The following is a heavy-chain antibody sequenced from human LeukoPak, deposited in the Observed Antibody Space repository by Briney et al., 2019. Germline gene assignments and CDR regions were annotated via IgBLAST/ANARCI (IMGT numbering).Heavy chain of an antibody. J-gene: IGHJ4*02. CDR3: ARDRRGGSSDY. Sequence: GGSLRLSCAASGFTVSSNYMSWVRQAPGKGLEWVSLIYSGGSTYYADSVKGRFTISRDNSKNTVYLQMNSLRDEDTAVYYCARDRRGGSSDYWGQGTLVTVSS. CDR2: IYSGGST. D-gene: IGHD3-16*01. V-gene: IGHV3-53*01. CDR1: GFTVSSNY.